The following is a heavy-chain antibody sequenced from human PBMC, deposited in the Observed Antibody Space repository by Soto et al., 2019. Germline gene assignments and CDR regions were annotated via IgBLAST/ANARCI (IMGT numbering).Heavy chain of an antibody. CDR2: IYPGDSDT. Sequence: GESENISCKGSGYSFTIYLIGWVRQTPGKGLEWMGIIYPGDSDTRYSPSFQGQVTISADKSISTAYLQWSSLKASDTAMYYCACQSNIFSAFDYWGQGTLVTVSS. CDR3: ACQSNIFSAFDY. D-gene: IGHD3-9*01. CDR1: GYSFTIYL. J-gene: IGHJ4*02. V-gene: IGHV5-51*01.